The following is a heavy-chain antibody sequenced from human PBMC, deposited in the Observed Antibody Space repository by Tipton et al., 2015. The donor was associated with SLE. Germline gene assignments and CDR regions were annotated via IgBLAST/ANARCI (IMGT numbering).Heavy chain of an antibody. CDR3: ARTIDP. CDR2: INPITGVT. Sequence: QSGAEVKKPGASVKVSCKASGYTFTRYTMHWVRQAPGQTLGWMGRINPITGVTNYAQKFQDRVTMTRDTSVSTAYMELHRLTSDDTAVYYCARTIDPWGQGTLVTVSS. V-gene: IGHV1-2*06. CDR1: GYTFTRYT. J-gene: IGHJ5*02.